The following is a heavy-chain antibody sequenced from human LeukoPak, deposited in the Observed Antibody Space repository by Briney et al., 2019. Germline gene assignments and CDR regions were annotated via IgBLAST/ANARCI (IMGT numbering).Heavy chain of an antibody. CDR2: INPSGGST. Sequence: ASVKVSCKASGYTFTSYYMHWVRQAPGQGLEWMGIINPSGGSTSYAQKFQGRVTMTRDTSTSTVYMELSSLRSEDRAVYYCARAPGYYDSSGVFDYWGQGTLVTVSS. CDR1: GYTFTSYY. J-gene: IGHJ4*02. CDR3: ARAPGYYDSSGVFDY. D-gene: IGHD3-22*01. V-gene: IGHV1-46*01.